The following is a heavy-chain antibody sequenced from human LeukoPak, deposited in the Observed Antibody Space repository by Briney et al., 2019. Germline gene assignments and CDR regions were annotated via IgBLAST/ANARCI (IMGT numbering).Heavy chain of an antibody. CDR3: VKDVSGRYTFDY. V-gene: IGHV3-64D*09. CDR1: GFTFSSYA. Sequence: PGGSLRLSCSASGFTFSSYAMHWVRQAPGKGLEYVSGINDNGGRTHYGDSVKGRFTISRDDSKNTLYLQMSTLRAEDTAVYYCVKDVSGRYTFDYWGQGTLVTVSS. CDR2: INDNGGRT. J-gene: IGHJ4*02. D-gene: IGHD1-26*01.